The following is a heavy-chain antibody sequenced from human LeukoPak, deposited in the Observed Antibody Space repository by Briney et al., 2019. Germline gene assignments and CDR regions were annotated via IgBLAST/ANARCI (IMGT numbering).Heavy chain of an antibody. Sequence: GGSLRLSCAASGFTLSTYWMSWVRQVPGKGLEWVAVIWYDGSNKYYADSVKGRFTISRDNPKNTLYLQMNSLRAEDTAVYYCARDLDSSGYYWAYDYWGQGTLVTVSS. CDR1: GFTLSTYW. D-gene: IGHD3-22*01. CDR3: ARDLDSSGYYWAYDY. CDR2: IWYDGSNK. V-gene: IGHV3-33*08. J-gene: IGHJ4*02.